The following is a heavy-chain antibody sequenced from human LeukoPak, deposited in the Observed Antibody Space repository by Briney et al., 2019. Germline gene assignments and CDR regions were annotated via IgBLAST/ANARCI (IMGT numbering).Heavy chain of an antibody. CDR3: ASLPLWGSGSYYESTPKQNFDY. CDR2: ISSSSSYI. CDR1: GFTFSSYS. D-gene: IGHD3-10*01. V-gene: IGHV3-21*01. Sequence: NPGGSLRLSCAASGFTFSSYSMNWVRQAPGKGLEWVSSISSSSSYIYYADSVKGRFTISRDNAKNSLYLQMNSLRAEDTAVYYCASLPLWGSGSYYESTPKQNFDYWGQGTLVTVSS. J-gene: IGHJ4*02.